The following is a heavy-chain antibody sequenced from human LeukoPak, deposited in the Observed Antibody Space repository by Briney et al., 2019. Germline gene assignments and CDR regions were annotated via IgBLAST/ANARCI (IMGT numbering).Heavy chain of an antibody. Sequence: ASVKVSRKASGYTFTSYAISWVRQAPGQGLEWMGWISTYNTYTSYAQKFQGRVTLTTDTSTNTAYMELRSLRSDDTAVYYCARGAGYCTNGVCYRLYYFDYWGQGTLVTVSS. CDR3: ARGAGYCTNGVCYRLYYFDY. CDR1: GYTFTSYA. CDR2: ISTYNTYT. V-gene: IGHV1-18*01. J-gene: IGHJ4*02. D-gene: IGHD2-8*01.